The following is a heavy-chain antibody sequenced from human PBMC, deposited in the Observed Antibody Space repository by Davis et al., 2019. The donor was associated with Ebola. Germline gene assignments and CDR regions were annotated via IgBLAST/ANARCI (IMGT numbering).Heavy chain of an antibody. J-gene: IGHJ6*02. V-gene: IGHV3-11*04. CDR2: ISGGGRTI. D-gene: IGHD1-7*01. Sequence: GGSLRLSCAASGFTFSDYYMSWIRQAPGKGLEWVSYISGGGRTIYYADSVKGRFTISRDNSKNTLYLQMNSLRAEDTAVYYCARERNYGNYYYGMDVWGQGTTVTVSS. CDR3: ARERNYGNYYYGMDV. CDR1: GFTFSDYY.